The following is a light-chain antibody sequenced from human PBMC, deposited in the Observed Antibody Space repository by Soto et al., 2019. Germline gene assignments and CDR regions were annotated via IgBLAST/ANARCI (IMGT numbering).Light chain of an antibody. CDR2: WAS. J-gene: IGKJ1*01. CDR3: QQNFSTPWT. Sequence: DIVMTQSPDSLAVSLGARATINCKSSQSVLSSSNHKNYLTWYQQKLGQLPKLLIYWASTRESGVPDRFSGSGFGAYFTLTINSLQAEDFAVYYCQQNFSTPWTFGQGTKVEIK. V-gene: IGKV4-1*01. CDR1: QSVLSSSNHKNY.